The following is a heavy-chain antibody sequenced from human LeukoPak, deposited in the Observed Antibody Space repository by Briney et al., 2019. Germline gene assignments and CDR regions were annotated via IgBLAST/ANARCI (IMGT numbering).Heavy chain of an antibody. V-gene: IGHV1-2*06. CDR2: INPNTGDT. Sequence: ASVKVSCKSSGYTFTAYYIHWVRQAPGQGLEWMGRINPNTGDTNYAQKFQGRVTMTRDTSITTAYMDLSRLRYDDTALYYCVRSGVFDYWGQGTLVTVSS. CDR1: GYTFTAYY. CDR3: VRSGVFDY. J-gene: IGHJ4*02. D-gene: IGHD2-8*01.